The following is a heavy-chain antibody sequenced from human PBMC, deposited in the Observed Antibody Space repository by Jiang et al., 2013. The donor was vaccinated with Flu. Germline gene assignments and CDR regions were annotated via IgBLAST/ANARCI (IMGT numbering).Heavy chain of an antibody. CDR1: GGTFSSYA. D-gene: IGHD3-9*01. V-gene: IGHV1-69*01. CDR3: AREVRYFGGPSARVRWFDP. J-gene: IGHJ5*02. Sequence: AEVKKPGSSVKVSCKASGGTFSSYAISWVRQAPGQGLEWMGGIIPIFGIANYAQKFQGRVTITADESTSTAYMELSSLRSEDTAVYYCAREVRYFGGPSARVRWFDPWGQGTLVTVSS. CDR2: IIPIFGIA.